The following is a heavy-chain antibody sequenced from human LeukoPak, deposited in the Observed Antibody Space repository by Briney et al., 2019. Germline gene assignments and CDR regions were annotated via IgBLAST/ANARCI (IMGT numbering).Heavy chain of an antibody. CDR2: INHSGST. Sequence: PSETLPLTRSVSGGSISSRDYYCAWIRQPPGKGLEWIGEINHSGSTNYNPSLKSRVTISVDTSKNQFSLKLSSVTAADTAVYYCARGVGASFDYWGQGTLVTVSS. J-gene: IGHJ4*02. CDR3: ARGVGASFDY. D-gene: IGHD4-17*01. V-gene: IGHV4-39*07. CDR1: GGSISSRDYY.